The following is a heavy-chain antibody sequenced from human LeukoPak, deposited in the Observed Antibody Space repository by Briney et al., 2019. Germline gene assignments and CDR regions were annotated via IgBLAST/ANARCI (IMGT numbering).Heavy chain of an antibody. Sequence: GRIKSKTDGGTTDYTAPVKGRFTISRDDSKNTLYLQMNSLKTEDTAVYYCTTYGSGNAYYWGQGTLVTVSS. J-gene: IGHJ4*02. CDR2: IKSKTDGGTT. V-gene: IGHV3-15*01. CDR3: TTYGSGNAYY. D-gene: IGHD3-10*01.